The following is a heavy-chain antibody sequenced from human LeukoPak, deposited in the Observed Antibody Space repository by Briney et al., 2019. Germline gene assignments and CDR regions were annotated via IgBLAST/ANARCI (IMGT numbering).Heavy chain of an antibody. D-gene: IGHD3-3*01. Sequence: PGGSLGLSCATSGFTFSGYWMHWVRQGPEKGLELVSRIDNDGHGIIYADSVKGRFTTSRDNVKNTLYLQMNSLRVEDTAVYYCAAGGGWDPSFGVVTHIDAWGKGTTVVVS. CDR2: IDNDGHGI. J-gene: IGHJ6*03. V-gene: IGHV3-74*01. CDR3: AAGGGWDPSFGVVTHIDA. CDR1: GFTFSGYW.